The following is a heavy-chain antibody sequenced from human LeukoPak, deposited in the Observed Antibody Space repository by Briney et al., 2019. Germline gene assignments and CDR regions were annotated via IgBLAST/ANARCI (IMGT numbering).Heavy chain of an antibody. CDR1: GFTFSSYG. J-gene: IGHJ4*02. D-gene: IGHD3-9*01. CDR3: ASSSPGLRYFDWLSGGTLDY. V-gene: IGHV3-23*01. CDR2: ISGSGGST. Sequence: GGSLRLSCAASGFTFSSYGMSWVRQAPGKGLEWVSAISGSGGSTYYADSVKGRFTISRDNSKNTLYLQMNSLRAEDTAVYYCASSSPGLRYFDWLSGGTLDYWGQGTLVTVSS.